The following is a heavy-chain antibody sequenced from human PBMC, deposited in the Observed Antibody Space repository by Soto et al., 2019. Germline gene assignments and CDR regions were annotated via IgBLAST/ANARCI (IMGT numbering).Heavy chain of an antibody. CDR3: ARADYYDSSCFYYDY. J-gene: IGHJ4*02. D-gene: IGHD3-22*01. CDR2: INPSGGST. CDR1: GYIFTNHY. V-gene: IGHV1-46*01. Sequence: QVQLVQSGPEVKKPGASVKVSCKASGYIFTNHYIHWVRQAPGQGFEWQGIINPSGGSTNYFQKFQGRATMTRDTSTSTVYMELISLRSEDTAVYFCARADYYDSSCFYYDYWGQGTLVTVSS.